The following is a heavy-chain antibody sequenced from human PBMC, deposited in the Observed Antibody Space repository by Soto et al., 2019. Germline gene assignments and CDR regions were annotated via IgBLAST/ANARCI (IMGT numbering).Heavy chain of an antibody. Sequence: QVQLQESGPGLVKPSQTLSLTCSVSGDSVSSRGYYWTWIRQHPGKGLEWIGYIYSSGGTYYNPSLKSRVTMSSDTSKNQFSLSLSSVTAADTAIYYCARSGKMTLNLYWGLGTLVTVSS. CDR3: ARSGKMTLNLY. J-gene: IGHJ4*02. CDR1: GDSVSSRGYY. V-gene: IGHV4-31*03. CDR2: IYSSGGT. D-gene: IGHD3-10*01.